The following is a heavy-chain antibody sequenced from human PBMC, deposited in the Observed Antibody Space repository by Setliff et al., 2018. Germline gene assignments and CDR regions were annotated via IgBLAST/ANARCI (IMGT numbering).Heavy chain of an antibody. J-gene: IGHJ4*02. V-gene: IGHV7-4-1*02. Sequence: ASVKVSCKASGYTFTSYDINWVRQAPGQGLEWMGWINTYTGSPTYAQGFTGRFVFSLDTSVSTAYLQISSLKGEDTAVYYCARIVCSSTSCSRFGYWGQGTLVTVSS. D-gene: IGHD2-2*01. CDR2: INTYTGSP. CDR1: GYTFTSYD. CDR3: ARIVCSSTSCSRFGY.